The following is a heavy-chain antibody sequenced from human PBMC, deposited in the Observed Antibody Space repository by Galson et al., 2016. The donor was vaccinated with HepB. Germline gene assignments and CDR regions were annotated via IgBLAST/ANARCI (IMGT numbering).Heavy chain of an antibody. CDR1: GFRFGDYA. CDR2: INRKSCYI. J-gene: IGHJ5*02. D-gene: IGHD2-8*01. CDR3: SKDLGVSVGTIET. V-gene: IGHV3-9*01. Sequence: SLRLSCAASGFRFGDYAMHWVRQFPGKGLEWVSGINRKSCYIAYADSVKGRFTIARDNAKNSLYLQMTSLRADDSALDCCSKDLGVSVGTIETWGQETLVTVSS.